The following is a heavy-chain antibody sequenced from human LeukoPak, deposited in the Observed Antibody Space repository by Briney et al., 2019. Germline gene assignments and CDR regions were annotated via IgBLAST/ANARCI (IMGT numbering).Heavy chain of an antibody. CDR2: IYYSGST. CDR1: GGSISSYY. Sequence: PSETLSLTCTVSGGSISSYYWSWIRQPPGKGLEWIGYIYYSGSTNYNPSLKSRVTISVDTSKNQFSLKLSSVTAADTAVYYCARCTVAGFDYWGQGTLVTVSS. V-gene: IGHV4-59*01. CDR3: ARCTVAGFDY. J-gene: IGHJ4*02. D-gene: IGHD6-19*01.